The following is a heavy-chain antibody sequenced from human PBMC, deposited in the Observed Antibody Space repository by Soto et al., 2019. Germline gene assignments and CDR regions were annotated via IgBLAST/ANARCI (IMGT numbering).Heavy chain of an antibody. J-gene: IGHJ4*02. Sequence: PGGPLRLSCAASGFSLSNYAMTLIRQAPGKGLEWVSGITGSADKTYYADSVKGRFIISRDNSKNTLYLQMNSLRAEDTALYYCARDCSSSSCSVWHYWGQGTLVTSPQ. CDR1: GFSLSNYA. D-gene: IGHD2-2*01. V-gene: IGHV3-23*01. CDR3: ARDCSSSSCSVWHY. CDR2: ITGSADKT.